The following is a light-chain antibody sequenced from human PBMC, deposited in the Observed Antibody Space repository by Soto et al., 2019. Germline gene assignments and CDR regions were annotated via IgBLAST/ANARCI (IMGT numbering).Light chain of an antibody. CDR2: GAS. V-gene: IGKV3-20*01. Sequence: EIVLTQSPGTLALSPGERVTLSCRASQSVSTNNLAWYQRKPGQAPRLLIYGASSRATDIPARFSGSGSGTDFTLTITRLEPEDFAVYYCQQYGSSPPTFGQGTKVEIK. CDR1: QSVSTNN. J-gene: IGKJ1*01. CDR3: QQYGSSPPT.